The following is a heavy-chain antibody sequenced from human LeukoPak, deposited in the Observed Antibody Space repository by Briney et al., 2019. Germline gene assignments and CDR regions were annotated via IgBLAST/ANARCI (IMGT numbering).Heavy chain of an antibody. CDR1: GFTFSSYA. Sequence: GGSLRLSCAASGFTFSSYAMSWVRQAPGKGLEWVSAISGSGGSTYYADSVKGRFTISRDNAKNSLYLQMNSLRAEDTAVYYCARDVGNYVPLNFDYWGQGTLVTVSS. CDR3: ARDVGNYVPLNFDY. D-gene: IGHD4-4*01. V-gene: IGHV3-23*01. J-gene: IGHJ4*02. CDR2: ISGSGGST.